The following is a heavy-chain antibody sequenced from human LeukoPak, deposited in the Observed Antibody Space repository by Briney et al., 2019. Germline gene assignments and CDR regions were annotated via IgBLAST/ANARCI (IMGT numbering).Heavy chain of an antibody. D-gene: IGHD3-10*01. V-gene: IGHV3-15*01. J-gene: IGHJ4*02. Sequence: GSLELSCATSGFNFNNAWMSLGRQAPGEGAELVGRIKSKADGGTTDYAAPVKGRFTISRDDSKNTLHLQMNSLKTEDTAVYYCTTDRVVRGVIIPMGVYWGQGTLVTVSS. CDR2: IKSKADGGTT. CDR3: TTDRVVRGVIIPMGVY. CDR1: GFNFNNAW.